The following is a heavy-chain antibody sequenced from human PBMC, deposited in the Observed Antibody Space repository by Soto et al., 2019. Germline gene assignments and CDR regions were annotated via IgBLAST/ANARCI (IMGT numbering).Heavy chain of an antibody. CDR1: GGSISSSNW. D-gene: IGHD6-19*01. CDR2: IYHSGST. J-gene: IGHJ3*02. V-gene: IGHV4-4*02. CDR3: ARDRSGGIAVAGETDAFDI. Sequence: NPSETLSLTCAVSGGSISSSNWWSWVRQPPGKGLEWIGEIYHSGSTNYNPSLKSRVTISVDKSKNQFSLKLSSVTAADTAVYYCARDRSGGIAVAGETDAFDIWGQGTMVTVSS.